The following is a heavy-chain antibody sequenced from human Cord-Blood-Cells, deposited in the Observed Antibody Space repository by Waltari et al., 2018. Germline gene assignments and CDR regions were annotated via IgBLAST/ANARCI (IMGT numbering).Heavy chain of an antibody. Sequence: QVQLQESGPGLVKPSETLSLTCAVSGYSISSGYYWGWIRQPPGKGLEWIGSIYHSGSTYYNPSLKSRVTISVDTSKNQFSLKLSSVTAADTAVYYCARGGIAAAGIDYWGQGTLVTVSS. CDR2: IYHSGST. J-gene: IGHJ4*02. CDR1: GYSISSGYY. D-gene: IGHD6-13*01. V-gene: IGHV4-38-2*01. CDR3: ARGGIAAAGIDY.